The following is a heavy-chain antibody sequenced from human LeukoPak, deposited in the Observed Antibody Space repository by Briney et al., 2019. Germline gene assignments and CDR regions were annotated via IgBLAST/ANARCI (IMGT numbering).Heavy chain of an antibody. D-gene: IGHD3-22*01. J-gene: IGHJ4*02. V-gene: IGHV3-30-3*01. CDR2: ISYDGSNK. CDR3: TTDPFYDSAGFGF. CDR1: GFTFSSYA. Sequence: GGSLRLSCAASGFTFSSYAMHWVRQAPGKGLEWVAVISYDGSNKYYADSVKGRFTISRDNSKNTLYLQMSSLKTEDTAVYYCTTDPFYDSAGFGFWGQGTLVTVS.